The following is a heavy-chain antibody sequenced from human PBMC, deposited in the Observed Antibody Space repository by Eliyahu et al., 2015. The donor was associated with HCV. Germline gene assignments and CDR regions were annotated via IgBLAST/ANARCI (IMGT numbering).Heavy chain of an antibody. CDR1: GFTFSSYS. CDR3: ARGGLLWGP. V-gene: IGHV3-48*01. D-gene: IGHD3-10*01. Sequence: GFTFSSYSMNWVRQAPGKGLEWVSYISSSSSTIYYADSVKGRFTISRDNAKDSLYLQMNSLRAEDTAVYYCARGGLLWGPWGQGTLVTVSS. CDR2: ISSSSSTI. J-gene: IGHJ4*02.